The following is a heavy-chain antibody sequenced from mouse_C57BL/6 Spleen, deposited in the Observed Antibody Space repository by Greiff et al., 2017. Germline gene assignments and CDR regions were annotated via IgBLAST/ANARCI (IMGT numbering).Heavy chain of an antibody. CDR3: ASTVVAHYWYFDV. V-gene: IGHV5-17*01. J-gene: IGHJ1*03. CDR2: ISSGSSTI. Sequence: DVKLVESGGGLVKPGGSLKLSCAASGFTFSDYGMHWVRQAPEKGLEWVAYISSGSSTIYYADTVKGRFTISRDNAKNTLFLQMTSLRSEDTAMYYCASTVVAHYWYFDVWGTGTTVTVSS. CDR1: GFTFSDYG. D-gene: IGHD1-1*01.